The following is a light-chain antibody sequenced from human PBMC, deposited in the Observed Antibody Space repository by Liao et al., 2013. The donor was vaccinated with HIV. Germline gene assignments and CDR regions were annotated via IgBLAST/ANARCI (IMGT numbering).Light chain of an antibody. V-gene: IGLV3-21*02. CDR3: QVWDSASDRPGVV. CDR2: YDT. Sequence: SYELTQPPSVSVSPGQTARITCSGDALPNQYAYWYQQKPGQAPRLVIYYDTDRPSGIPERFSGSNSGNTATLIISRVEAGDEADYYCQVWDSASDRPGVVFGGGTKLTVL. CDR1: ALPNQY. J-gene: IGLJ2*01.